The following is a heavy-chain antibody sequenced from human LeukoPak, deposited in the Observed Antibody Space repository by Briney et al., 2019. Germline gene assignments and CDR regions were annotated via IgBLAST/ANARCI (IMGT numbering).Heavy chain of an antibody. Sequence: GASVKVSCKASGYTFTSYGISWVRQAPGQGLEWMGWISAYNGNTNYAQKLQGRVTMTTDTSTSTAYMELRSLRSDDTAVYYCARSPLLKGIAAAGAGDDAFDIWGQGTMVTVSS. CDR2: ISAYNGNT. D-gene: IGHD6-13*01. J-gene: IGHJ3*02. CDR1: GYTFTSYG. CDR3: ARSPLLKGIAAAGAGDDAFDI. V-gene: IGHV1-18*01.